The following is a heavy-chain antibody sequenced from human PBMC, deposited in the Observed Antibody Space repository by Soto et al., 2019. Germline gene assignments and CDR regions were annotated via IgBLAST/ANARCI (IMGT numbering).Heavy chain of an antibody. D-gene: IGHD1-26*01. J-gene: IGHJ4*02. CDR3: AKDSGGSFYDGIDY. CDR1: GFTFSTYA. CDR2: XSYXXRXX. Sequence: GGSLRLSCAASGFTFSTYAIHWVRQAPGKGLEWVAGXSYXXRXXXXXDXXXGRFTISRDNFMNTLDLQMNSLGTEDTAVYYCAKDSGGSFYDGIDYWGQGTLVTVSS. V-gene: IGHV3-30*18.